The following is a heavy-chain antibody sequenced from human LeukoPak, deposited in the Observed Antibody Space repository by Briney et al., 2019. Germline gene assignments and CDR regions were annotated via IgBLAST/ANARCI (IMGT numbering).Heavy chain of an antibody. CDR3: VRDSRYCPDV. D-gene: IGHD2-8*02. V-gene: IGHV3-74*01. Sequence: GGSLRLSCAASGFTFSSYWMHWVRHAPGKGLVWVSRLISDGSSASYADSVKGRFTISRDNTKNILYLQMNSLRAEDTAVYYCVRDSRYCPDVWGQGTAVTVSS. CDR2: LISDGSSA. CDR1: GFTFSSYW. J-gene: IGHJ6*02.